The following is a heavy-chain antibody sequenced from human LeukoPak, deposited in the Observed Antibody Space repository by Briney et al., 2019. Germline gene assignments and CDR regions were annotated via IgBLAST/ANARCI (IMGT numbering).Heavy chain of an antibody. CDR3: ARRGTRYNWFDP. V-gene: IGHV4-34*01. CDR2: INHSGST. J-gene: IGHJ5*02. CDR1: GGSFSGYY. Sequence: SETLSLTCAVYGGSFSGYYWSWIRQPPGEGLEWIGEINHSGSTNYNPSLKSRVTISVDTSKNQFSLKLSSVTAADTAVYYCARRGTRYNWFDPWGQGTLVTVSS.